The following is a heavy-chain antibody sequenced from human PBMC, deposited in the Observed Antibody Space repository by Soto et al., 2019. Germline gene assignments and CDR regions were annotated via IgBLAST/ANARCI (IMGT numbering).Heavy chain of an antibody. CDR2: INHSRST. Sequence: QVQLQQWGAGRLKPSETLSLTCAVYGGSFSGYYWSWIRQPPGKGLEWIWEINHSRSTNYNPSLKSCVTISVAAAKNAFSLKLIAVNAADMAVYYGARVCHSRSGCFDPWGQGTLVTVSS. D-gene: IGHD6-6*01. CDR1: GGSFSGYY. V-gene: IGHV4-34*01. CDR3: ARVCHSRSGCFDP. J-gene: IGHJ5*02.